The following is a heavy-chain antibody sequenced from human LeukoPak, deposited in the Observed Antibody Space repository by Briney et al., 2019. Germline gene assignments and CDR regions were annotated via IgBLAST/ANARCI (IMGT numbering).Heavy chain of an antibody. CDR1: GGSSSGYY. V-gene: IGHV4-34*01. CDR3: ARHSGMYYFDY. CDR2: INHSGST. D-gene: IGHD1-26*01. Sequence: PSETLSLTCAGYGGSSSGYYWRWIRQPPGKGREWSGEINHSGSTNYKPSLKSRVTISVDTSKTQFSLRLSSVTAADTAVYYCARHSGMYYFDYWGQGTLVTVSS. J-gene: IGHJ4*02.